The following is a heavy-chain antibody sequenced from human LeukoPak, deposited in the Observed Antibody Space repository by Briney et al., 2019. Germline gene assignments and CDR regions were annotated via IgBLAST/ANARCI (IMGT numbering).Heavy chain of an antibody. Sequence: SGGSLRLSCAASGFTFDDYAMHWVRQAPGKGLEWVSGINWNSGSIDYAGSVKGRFTISRDNAMNSLYLQMNTLRPEDTALYYCAKGTQRGNSGWGYFFDQWGRGTLVTVSS. CDR2: INWNSGSI. CDR1: GFTFDDYA. CDR3: AKGTQRGNSGWGYFFDQ. D-gene: IGHD6-19*01. V-gene: IGHV3-9*01. J-gene: IGHJ4*02.